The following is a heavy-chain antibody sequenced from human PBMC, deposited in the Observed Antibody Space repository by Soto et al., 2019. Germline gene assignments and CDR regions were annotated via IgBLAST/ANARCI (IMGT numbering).Heavy chain of an antibody. D-gene: IGHD3-10*01. J-gene: IGHJ4*02. V-gene: IGHV3-11*05. Sequence: PGGSLRLSCAASGFPLSDYYLNWIRQAPGKGLEWVSHISASSTYTNYADSVKGRFTISRDNAKNSLYLQMSSLRAEDTAVYYCARETYGSGSYFSEPSIDYWGQGTLVTVSS. CDR2: ISASSTYT. CDR3: ARETYGSGSYFSEPSIDY. CDR1: GFPLSDYY.